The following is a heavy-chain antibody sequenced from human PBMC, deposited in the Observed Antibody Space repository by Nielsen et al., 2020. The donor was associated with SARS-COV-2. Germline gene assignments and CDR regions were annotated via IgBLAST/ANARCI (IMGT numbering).Heavy chain of an antibody. CDR3: VDGEYGDYV. Sequence: GESLKISYAASGFTFSSYAMSWVRQAPGKGLEWVSAISGSDGSTYYADSVKGRFTISRDNSKNTLYLQMNSLRAEDTAVYYCVDGEYGDYVWGQGTLVTVSS. D-gene: IGHD4-17*01. J-gene: IGHJ4*02. CDR1: GFTFSSYA. V-gene: IGHV3-23*01. CDR2: ISGSDGST.